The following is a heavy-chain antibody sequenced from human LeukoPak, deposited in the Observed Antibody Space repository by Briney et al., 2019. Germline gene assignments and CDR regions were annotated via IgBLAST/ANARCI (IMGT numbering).Heavy chain of an antibody. J-gene: IGHJ6*03. CDR2: IYTSGSI. D-gene: IGHD3-22*01. Sequence: PSQTLSLTCTVSGGSISSGSYYWSWIRQPAGKGLEWIGRIYTSGSINYNPSLKSRVTISVDTSKNQFSLKLSSVTAADTAVYYCAREKGGVDSLTMKEDSYYHYYMDVWGKGTTVTISS. CDR3: AREKGGVDSLTMKEDSYYHYYMDV. CDR1: GGSISSGSYY. V-gene: IGHV4-61*02.